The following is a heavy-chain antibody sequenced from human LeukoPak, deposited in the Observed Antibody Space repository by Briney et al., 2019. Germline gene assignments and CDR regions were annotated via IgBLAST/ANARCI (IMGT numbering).Heavy chain of an antibody. V-gene: IGHV1-2*02. CDR2: INPNSGGT. CDR1: GYTFTGYY. J-gene: IGHJ6*03. Sequence: ASVKVSCKASGYTFTGYYMHWVRQAPGQGLEWMGWINPNSGGTNYAQKFQGRVTMTRDTSISTAYMELSRLRSDDTAVYYCARESIVVVPAAIMHYYYYMDVWGKGTTVTVSS. D-gene: IGHD2-2*01. CDR3: ARESIVVVPAAIMHYYYYMDV.